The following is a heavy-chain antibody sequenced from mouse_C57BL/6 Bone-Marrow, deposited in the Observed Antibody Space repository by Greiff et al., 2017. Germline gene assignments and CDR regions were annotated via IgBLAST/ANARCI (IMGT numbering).Heavy chain of an antibody. CDR3: ARSSLGFDV. CDR2: IYPRSGNT. D-gene: IGHD4-1*01. V-gene: IGHV1-81*01. Sequence: QVQLKESGAELARPGASVKLSCKASGYTFTSYGISWVKQRTGQGLEWIGEIYPRSGNTYYNEKFNGKATLTADKSSSTAYMELRSLTSEDSAVYFCARSSLGFDVWGTGTTVTVSS. CDR1: GYTFTSYG. J-gene: IGHJ1*03.